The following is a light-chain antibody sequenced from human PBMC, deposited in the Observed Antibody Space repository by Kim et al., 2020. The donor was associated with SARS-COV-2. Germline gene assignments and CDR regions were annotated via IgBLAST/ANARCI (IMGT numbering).Light chain of an antibody. CDR1: KLGDKY. CDR2: QDT. CDR3: QAWDSSTVV. Sequence: SYELTQPPSVSVSLGQTASITCSGDKLGDKYACWYQQRPGQSPVLVIYQDTKRPSGIPERFSGSNSGNTATLTIGGTQAMDEADYYCQAWDSSTVVFGGG. V-gene: IGLV3-1*01. J-gene: IGLJ2*01.